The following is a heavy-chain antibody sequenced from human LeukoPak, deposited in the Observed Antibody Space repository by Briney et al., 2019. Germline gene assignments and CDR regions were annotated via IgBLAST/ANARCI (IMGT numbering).Heavy chain of an antibody. D-gene: IGHD6-19*01. V-gene: IGHV1-8*01. J-gene: IGHJ6*02. Sequence: ASVKVSCKASGYTFTSYDINWVRQATGQGLEWMGWMNPNSGNTGYAQKFQGRVTMTRNTSISTAYMELSSLRSEDTAVYYCARVDPSGWYNGMDVWGQGTTVTVSS. CDR3: ARVDPSGWYNGMDV. CDR2: MNPNSGNT. CDR1: GYTFTSYD.